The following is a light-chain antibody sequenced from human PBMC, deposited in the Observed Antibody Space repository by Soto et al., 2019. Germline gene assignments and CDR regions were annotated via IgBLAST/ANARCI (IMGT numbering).Light chain of an antibody. CDR3: QQLSRYPLT. Sequence: DIQMTQSPSSLSASVGDRVTSACRASQSISSYLNWYQQKPGKAPKLLIYAASSLQSGVPSRFSGSGSETEFSLTIRALQPEDFATYYCQQLSRYPLTFGGGTKVDIK. V-gene: IGKV1-39*01. CDR1: QSISSY. J-gene: IGKJ4*01. CDR2: AAS.